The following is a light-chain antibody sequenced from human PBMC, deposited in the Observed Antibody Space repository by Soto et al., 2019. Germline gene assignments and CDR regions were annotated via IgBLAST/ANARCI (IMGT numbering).Light chain of an antibody. J-gene: IGLJ2*01. CDR3: SSYTTSHLI. CDR2: DVS. V-gene: IGLV2-14*01. Sequence: QSALTQPASVSGSPGQSITISCTGISSDVGGYNYVSWYQQHPGKAPKVMIYDVSNRPSGVSNRFSGSRSANTASLTISGLQADDEADYYCSSYTTSHLIFGEGTKLTVL. CDR1: SSDVGGYNY.